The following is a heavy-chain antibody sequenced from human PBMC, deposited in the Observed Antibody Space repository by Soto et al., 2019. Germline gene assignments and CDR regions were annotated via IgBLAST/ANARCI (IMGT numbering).Heavy chain of an antibody. D-gene: IGHD6-6*01. CDR2: IYPGDSDT. CDR3: AKTRSFTLGFYYDGMDV. CDR1: GYSFASYW. V-gene: IGHV5-51*01. J-gene: IGHJ6*02. Sequence: GESLKLSCQGSGYSFASYWIGWVRQMPGNDLEWMGIIYPGDSDTRYSQSFQVQVTISADKSLRTAYLRWTSLKASDTALYYCAKTRSFTLGFYYDGMDVWGQGTTVTVSS.